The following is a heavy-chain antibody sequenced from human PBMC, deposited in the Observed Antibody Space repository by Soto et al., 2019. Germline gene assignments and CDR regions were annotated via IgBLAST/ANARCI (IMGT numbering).Heavy chain of an antibody. Sequence: TSETLSLTCTVAGGFVFSISSLWVWTLHSPGEGLEWLGQIFCTGTTYYNPSLGSRITMSVDSSKSLFSLRLSSVTAADTALYYCARLGGLTEFSGPWYKLEQWGRGILVTVSS. CDR3: ARLGGLTEFSGPWYKLEQ. J-gene: IGHJ4*02. CDR1: GGFVFSISSL. V-gene: IGHV4-39*02. D-gene: IGHD1-1*01. CDR2: IFCTGTT.